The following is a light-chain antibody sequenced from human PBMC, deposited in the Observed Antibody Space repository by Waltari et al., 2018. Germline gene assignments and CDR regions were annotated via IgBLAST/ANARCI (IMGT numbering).Light chain of an antibody. V-gene: IGLV1-40*01. CDR2: GNS. CDR1: SANLGANYA. CDR3: QSYDSSLSRYV. J-gene: IGLJ1*01. Sequence: QSVLTPPPSVSGAPGHRVTISGTGPSANLGANYAVNWYQQVPGTAPKLLHYGNSNRPSGVPDRFSASKSGTSASLAITGLQADDEADYYCQSYDSSLSRYVFGSGTEVTVL.